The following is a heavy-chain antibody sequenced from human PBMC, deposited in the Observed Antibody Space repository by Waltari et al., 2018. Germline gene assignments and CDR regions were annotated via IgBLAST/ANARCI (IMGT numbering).Heavy chain of an antibody. CDR1: GFTFSSYW. J-gene: IGHJ4*02. V-gene: IGHV3-7*01. CDR2: IKQDGSEK. CDR3: ARPHYGDYVFDY. Sequence: EVQLVESGGGLVQPGGSLRLSCAASGFTFSSYWMSWVRQAPGKGRDWVANIKQDGSEKCYVDCVKGRFTSARDNAKNSLYLQMNSLRAEDTAVYYCARPHYGDYVFDYWGQGTLVTVSS. D-gene: IGHD4-17*01.